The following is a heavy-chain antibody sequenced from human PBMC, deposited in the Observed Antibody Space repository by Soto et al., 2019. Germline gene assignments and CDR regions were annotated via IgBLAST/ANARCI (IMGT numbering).Heavy chain of an antibody. CDR1: GFSLSNARMG. CDR3: ARIRSRLLVDY. D-gene: IGHD6-25*01. V-gene: IGHV2-26*01. CDR2: IFSNDEK. J-gene: IGHJ4*02. Sequence: QVTLKESGPVLVKPTEPLTLTCTVSGFSLSNARMGVSWIRQPPGKALEWLAHIFSNDEKSYSTSLKSRLTISKDTSKSQVVLTMTNMDPVDTATYYCARIRSRLLVDYWGQGTLVTVSS.